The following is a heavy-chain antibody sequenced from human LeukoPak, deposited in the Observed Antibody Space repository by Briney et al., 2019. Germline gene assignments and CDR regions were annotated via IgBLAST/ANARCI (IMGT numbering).Heavy chain of an antibody. CDR1: GFTFDDYA. Sequence: GGSLRLSCAASGFTFDDYAMHWVRQAPGKGLEWVSGISWSSGSIGYADSVKGRFTISRDNAKNSLYLQMNSLRAEDTALYYCAKEKSSSWYDFDYWGQGTLVTVSS. CDR2: ISWSSGSI. CDR3: AKEKSSSWYDFDY. D-gene: IGHD6-13*01. J-gene: IGHJ4*02. V-gene: IGHV3-9*01.